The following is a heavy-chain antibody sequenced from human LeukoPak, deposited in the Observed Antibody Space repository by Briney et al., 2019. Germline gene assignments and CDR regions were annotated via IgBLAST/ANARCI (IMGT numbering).Heavy chain of an antibody. J-gene: IGHJ4*02. CDR2: IYTSGST. Sequence: PSETLSLTCTVSGGSISSGSYYWSWIRQPAGKGLEWIGRIYTSGSTNYNPSLKSRVTISVDTSKKQFSLKLSSVTAADTAVYYCAKSDYYASGLDYWGQGTLVTVSS. V-gene: IGHV4-61*02. D-gene: IGHD3-10*01. CDR3: AKSDYYASGLDY. CDR1: GGSISSGSYY.